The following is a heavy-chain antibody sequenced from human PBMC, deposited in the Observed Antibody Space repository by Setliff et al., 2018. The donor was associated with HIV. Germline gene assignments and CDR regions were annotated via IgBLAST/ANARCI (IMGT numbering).Heavy chain of an antibody. CDR1: GDSINTHY. Sequence: SETLSLTCTVSGDSINTHYWSWIRQPPGKGLEWIGCISHSGNTNFNPSLNNRVTISLDTSKNQFSLRLTSLTAADTAIYYCARSTVGAGASFPWGRGILVTVS. D-gene: IGHD1-26*01. V-gene: IGHV4-59*11. CDR2: ISHSGNT. CDR3: ARSTVGAGASFP. J-gene: IGHJ5*02.